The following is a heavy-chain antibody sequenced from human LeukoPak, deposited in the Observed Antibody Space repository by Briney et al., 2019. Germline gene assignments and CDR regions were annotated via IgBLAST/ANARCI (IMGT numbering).Heavy chain of an antibody. J-gene: IGHJ4*02. V-gene: IGHV3-30*02. CDR2: IRSDGSNK. CDR3: AKDGMTTVTMSY. CDR1: GFTFDDYA. Sequence: AGSLRLSCAAYGFTFDDYAMHWVRQAPGKGLEWVAFIRSDGSNKYYADSVKGRFTISRDNSKNTLYLQMNSLRAEDTAVYYCAKDGMTTVTMSYWGQGTLVTVSS. D-gene: IGHD4-17*01.